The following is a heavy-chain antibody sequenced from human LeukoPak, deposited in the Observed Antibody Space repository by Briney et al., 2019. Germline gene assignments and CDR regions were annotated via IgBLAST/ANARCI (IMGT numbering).Heavy chain of an antibody. CDR2: ISSSGSTI. J-gene: IGHJ4*02. V-gene: IGHV3-48*03. Sequence: PGGSLRLSCAASGFTLSSYEMNWVRQAPGKGLEWVSYISSSGSTIYYADSVKGRFTISRDNAKNSLYLQMNSLRAEDTAVYYCARVVVFGSYFDYWGQGTLVTVSS. CDR3: ARVVVFGSYFDY. CDR1: GFTLSSYE. D-gene: IGHD3-3*01.